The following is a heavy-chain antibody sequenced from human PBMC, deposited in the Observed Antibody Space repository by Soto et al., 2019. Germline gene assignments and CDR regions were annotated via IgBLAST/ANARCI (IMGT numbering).Heavy chain of an antibody. Sequence: SETLSLTCTVSGGSISSYYWSWIRQPPGKGLEWIGYIYYSGSTNYNPSLKSRVTISVDTSKNQFSLKLSSVTAADTAVYYCARLGSNYSNYYYYYMDVWGKGTTVTVSS. CDR2: IYYSGST. J-gene: IGHJ6*03. CDR1: GGSISSYY. V-gene: IGHV4-59*08. D-gene: IGHD4-4*01. CDR3: ARLGSNYSNYYYYYMDV.